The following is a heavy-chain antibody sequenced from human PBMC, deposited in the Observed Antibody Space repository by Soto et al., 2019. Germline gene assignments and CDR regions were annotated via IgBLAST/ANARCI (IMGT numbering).Heavy chain of an antibody. D-gene: IGHD3-10*01. CDR2: IYYSGST. V-gene: IGHV4-59*01. CDR1: GGSISSYY. J-gene: IGHJ4*02. Sequence: TLSLTCTVSGGSISSYYWSWIRQPPGKGLEWIGYIYYSGSTNYNPSLKSRVTISVDTSKNQFSLKLSSVTAADTAVYYCARVRYYYGSGSYYVDYWGQGXLVTVYS. CDR3: ARVRYYYGSGSYYVDY.